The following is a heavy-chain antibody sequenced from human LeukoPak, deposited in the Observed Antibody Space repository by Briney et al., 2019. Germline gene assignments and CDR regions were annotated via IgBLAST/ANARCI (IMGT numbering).Heavy chain of an antibody. CDR1: GGSISSGGYS. CDR3: ARGVLDSYYYYGMDV. D-gene: IGHD3/OR15-3a*01. Sequence: PSETLSLTCAVSGGSISSGGYSWSWIRQPPGKGLEWIGYIYHSGSTYYNPSLKSRVTISVDRSKNQFSLKLSSVTAADTAGYYCARGVLDSYYYYGMDVWGQGTTVTVSS. CDR2: IYHSGST. J-gene: IGHJ6*02. V-gene: IGHV4-30-2*01.